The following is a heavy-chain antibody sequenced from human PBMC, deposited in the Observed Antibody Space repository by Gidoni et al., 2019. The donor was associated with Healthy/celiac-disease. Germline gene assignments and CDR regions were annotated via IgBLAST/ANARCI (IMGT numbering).Heavy chain of an antibody. J-gene: IGHJ6*02. V-gene: IGHV4-39*01. CDR1: GGSISSSSYY. D-gene: IGHD3-16*01. CDR2: IYYSGST. CDR3: ARLGSDGMDV. Sequence: QLQLQESGPGLVKPSETLSLTCPVSGGSISSSSYYWGWIRQPPGKGLEWIGSIYYSGSTYYNPSLKSRVTISVDTSKNQFSLKLSSVTAADTAVYYCARLGSDGMDVWGQGTTVTVSS.